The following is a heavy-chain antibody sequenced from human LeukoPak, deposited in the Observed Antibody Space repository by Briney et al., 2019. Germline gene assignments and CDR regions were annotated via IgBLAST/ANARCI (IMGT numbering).Heavy chain of an antibody. CDR3: AREGTQYSSSFGRFDY. D-gene: IGHD6-6*01. Sequence: SETLSLTCAVYGGSFSGYYWSWIRQPPGKGLEWIGEINHSGSTNYNPSLKSRVTISVDTSKNQFSLKLSSVTAADTAVYYCAREGTQYSSSFGRFDYWGQGTLVTVSS. CDR1: GGSFSGYY. J-gene: IGHJ4*02. CDR2: INHSGST. V-gene: IGHV4-34*01.